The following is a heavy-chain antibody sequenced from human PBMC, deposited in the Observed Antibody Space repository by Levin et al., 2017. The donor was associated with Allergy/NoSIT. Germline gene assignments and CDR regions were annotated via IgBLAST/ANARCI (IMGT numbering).Heavy chain of an antibody. Sequence: GGSLRLSCAVSGFTFSNYNMNWVRQAPGRGLEWVSYISSSSDTIYYADSVKGRFTISRDNAKNSLFLQMKSLRDDDTAVYYCAGEGRYYGGGRYLHRPFDYWGQGTLVAVSS. J-gene: IGHJ4*02. V-gene: IGHV3-48*02. CDR2: ISSSSDTI. CDR3: AGEGRYYGGGRYLHRPFDY. CDR1: GFTFSNYN. D-gene: IGHD3-10*01.